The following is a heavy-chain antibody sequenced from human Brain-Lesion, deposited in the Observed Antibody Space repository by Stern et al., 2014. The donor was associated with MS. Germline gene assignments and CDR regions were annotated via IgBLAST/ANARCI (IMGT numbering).Heavy chain of an antibody. J-gene: IGHJ6*02. D-gene: IGHD3-3*01. V-gene: IGHV3-7*01. CDR2: IKEDGNEK. Sequence: EVQLVESGGGLVQPGGALTISCTAAGFTFGNYWVTWVRQAPGKGLEGGANIKEDGNEKNYVDSVKGRFTISRDNARNSLYLQMNSLRVEDTALYYCARVYNTIYGIVTQRGSGMDVWGQGTTVIVSS. CDR1: GFTFGNYW. CDR3: ARVYNTIYGIVTQRGSGMDV.